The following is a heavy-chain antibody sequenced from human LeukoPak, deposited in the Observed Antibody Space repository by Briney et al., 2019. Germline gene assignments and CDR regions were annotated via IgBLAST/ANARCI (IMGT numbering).Heavy chain of an antibody. CDR2: INPNSGGT. CDR3: AREGSGYDKTLDY. V-gene: IGHV1-2*02. CDR1: GYTFTSYD. D-gene: IGHD5-12*01. J-gene: IGHJ4*02. Sequence: GASVKVSCKASGYTFTSYDINWVRQATGQGLEWMGWINPNSGGTNYAQKFQGRVTMTRDTSISTAYMELSRLRSDDTAVYYCAREGSGYDKTLDYWGQGTLVTVSS.